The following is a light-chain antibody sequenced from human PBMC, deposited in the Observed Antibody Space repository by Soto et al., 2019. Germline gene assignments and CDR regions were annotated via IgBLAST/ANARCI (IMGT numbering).Light chain of an antibody. CDR2: GAS. J-gene: IGKJ1*01. CDR1: QSVSID. CDR3: QQYNKWPQT. V-gene: IGKV3-15*01. Sequence: EVVMTQSPATVPVSPGERVTLSCRASQSVSIDLAWYQHKPGQAPRLLIYGASTRATDIPATFTGSGSGTEFTLTISSLQSEDIAVYYCQQYNKWPQTFGQGTKV.